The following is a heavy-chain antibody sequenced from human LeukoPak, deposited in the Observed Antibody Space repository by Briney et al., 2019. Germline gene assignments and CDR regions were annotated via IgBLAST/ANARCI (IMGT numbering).Heavy chain of an antibody. V-gene: IGHV3-53*01. CDR1: GFTVSSNY. J-gene: IGHJ5*02. D-gene: IGHD4-23*01. CDR2: IYSGGST. CDR3: ARDRTPFWFDP. Sequence: GGSLRLSCAASGFTVSSNYMSWVRQAPGKGLEWVSVIYSGGSTYYADSVKGRFTISRDNSKNTLYLQMNSLRAEDTAVYYCARDRTPFWFDPWGQGTLVTVSS.